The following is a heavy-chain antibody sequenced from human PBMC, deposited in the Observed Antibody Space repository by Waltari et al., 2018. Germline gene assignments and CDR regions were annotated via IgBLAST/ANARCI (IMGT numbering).Heavy chain of an antibody. Sequence: QVQLQQWGAGLLKPSETLSLTCAVYGGSFSGYYWSWIRQPPGKGLEWIGEINHSGSTTYNPSLKRRVTRSVDTSKNQFSLKLSSVTAADTAVYYWARLLATVEDYWGQGTLVTVSS. CDR2: INHSGST. CDR1: GGSFSGYY. V-gene: IGHV4-34*01. D-gene: IGHD4-17*01. CDR3: ARLLATVEDY. J-gene: IGHJ4*02.